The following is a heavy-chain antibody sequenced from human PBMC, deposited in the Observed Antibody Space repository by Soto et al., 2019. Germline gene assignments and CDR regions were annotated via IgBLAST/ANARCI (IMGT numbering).Heavy chain of an antibody. CDR1: GGIFSSYG. Sequence: GASVKVSCKASGGIFSSYGITWLRQAPGQGLKWMGAIIPVFGPAGYAQEFQGRVTITADESTSTAYMELRSLRSEDTAVYYCARNAELYSSRSRFDYWGQGTLVTVSS. V-gene: IGHV1-69*13. J-gene: IGHJ4*02. CDR2: IIPVFGPA. D-gene: IGHD6-13*01. CDR3: ARNAELYSSRSRFDY.